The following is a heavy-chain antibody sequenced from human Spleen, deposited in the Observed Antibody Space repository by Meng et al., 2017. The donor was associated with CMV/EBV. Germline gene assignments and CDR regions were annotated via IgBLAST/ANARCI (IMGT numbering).Heavy chain of an antibody. D-gene: IGHD2-2*01. CDR2: ITSVGTTI. CDR3: ARDVRIVVPDSILVYYYYGMDV. V-gene: IGHV3-48*03. Sequence: GGSLRLSCAASGFTFSYYEMNWVRQAPGKGLEWLSYITSVGTTIYYADSVRGRFSISRDNAKNSLYLQMNSLRAEDTAVYFCARDVRIVVPDSILVYYYYGMDVWDQGTTVTVSS. J-gene: IGHJ6*02. CDR1: GFTFSYYE.